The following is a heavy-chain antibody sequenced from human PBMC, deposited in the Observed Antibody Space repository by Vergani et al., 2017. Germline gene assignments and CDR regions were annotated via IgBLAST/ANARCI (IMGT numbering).Heavy chain of an antibody. CDR3: ARDHGDYPSFDY. Sequence: QVQLQQWGAGLLKPSETLSLTCAVYGGSFSGYYWSWIRQPPGKGLEWIGEINHSGSTNYNPSLKSRVTISVDTSKNQFSLKLSSVTAEDTAVYYCARDHGDYPSFDYWGQGTMVTVSS. J-gene: IGHJ4*02. V-gene: IGHV4-34*01. CDR1: GGSFSGYY. CDR2: INHSGST. D-gene: IGHD4-17*01.